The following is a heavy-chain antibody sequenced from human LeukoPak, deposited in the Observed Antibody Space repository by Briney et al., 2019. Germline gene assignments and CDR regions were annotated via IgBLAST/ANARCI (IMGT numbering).Heavy chain of an antibody. CDR1: GFTFSDYY. Sequence: PGGSLRLSCAASGFTFSDYYMSWIRQAPGKGLEWVSYISSNGSTIYYADSVKGRFTISRDNAKNSLYLQMNSLRAEDTAVYYCARVQQWLPRDAFDIWGQGTMVTVSS. CDR2: ISSNGSTI. CDR3: ARVQQWLPRDAFDI. J-gene: IGHJ3*02. V-gene: IGHV3-11*01. D-gene: IGHD6-19*01.